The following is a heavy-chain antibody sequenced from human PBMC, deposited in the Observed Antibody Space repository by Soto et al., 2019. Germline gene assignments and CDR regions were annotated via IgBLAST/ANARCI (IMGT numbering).Heavy chain of an antibody. V-gene: IGHV3-23*01. CDR2: ISGSGGST. D-gene: IGHD3-3*01. J-gene: IGHJ5*02. CDR1: GFTFSSYA. Sequence: GGSLRLSCAASGFTFSSYAMSWVRQAPGKGLEWVSAISGSGGSTYYADSVKGRFTISRDNSKNTLYLQMNSLRAEDTAVYYCAKVYYDFWSGYYHPWGQGTLVTVSS. CDR3: AKVYYDFWSGYYHP.